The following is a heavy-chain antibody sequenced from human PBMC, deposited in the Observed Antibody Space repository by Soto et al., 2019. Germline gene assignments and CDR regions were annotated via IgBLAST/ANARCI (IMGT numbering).Heavy chain of an antibody. J-gene: IGHJ4*02. CDR3: AKEDGVVVVAASPFDY. Sequence: AETLTLSCAASGFTFTNYAMSWFRQAPAKGLEWVSAISFSGATTYYAASVKGRFTVSRDNSKNTLYLQMNSLRVEDTAEYYCAKEDGVVVVAASPFDYWGQGTLVTVSS. CDR1: GFTFTNYA. CDR2: ISFSGATT. D-gene: IGHD2-15*01. V-gene: IGHV3-23*01.